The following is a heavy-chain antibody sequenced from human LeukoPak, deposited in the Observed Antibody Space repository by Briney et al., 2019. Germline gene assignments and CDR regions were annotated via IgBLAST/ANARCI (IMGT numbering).Heavy chain of an antibody. CDR2: INPIDGDT. CDR1: GYTFTDYY. V-gene: IGHV1-2*02. D-gene: IGHD2-2*01. CDR3: ARANFLYCSSSTCLFDY. Sequence: ASVKVSCKASGYTFTDYYMHWVRQAPGQGVEWMGWINPIDGDTNYAQKFQGRVTMTRDTSISTAHMEVSRLRSDDTAVYYCARANFLYCSSSTCLFDYWGQGTLVTVSS. J-gene: IGHJ4*02.